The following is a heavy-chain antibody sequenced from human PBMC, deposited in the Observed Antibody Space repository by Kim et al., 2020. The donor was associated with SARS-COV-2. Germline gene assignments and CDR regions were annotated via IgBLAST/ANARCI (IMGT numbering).Heavy chain of an antibody. V-gene: IGHV3-23*01. CDR1: GFTFSSLA. Sequence: GGSLRLSCAASGFTFSSLAMTWVRQAPGKGLEWVSILSDSGGDTFYADSVKGRFTISRDNSKNKLYLQMNSLRAEDTAVYYCARKGIPARGQWYVDLWGLGTLVTVSS. D-gene: IGHD6-13*01. CDR3: ARKGIPARGQWYVDL. J-gene: IGHJ2*01. CDR2: LSDSGGDT.